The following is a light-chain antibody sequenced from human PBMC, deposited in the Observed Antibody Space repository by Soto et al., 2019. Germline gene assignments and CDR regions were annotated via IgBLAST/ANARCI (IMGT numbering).Light chain of an antibody. J-gene: IGLJ3*02. V-gene: IGLV2-8*01. CDR2: EVS. CDR1: SSDVGGHNY. CDR3: SSYIPRITDWA. Sequence: QSALTQSPSASGSPGQSVTISCTGTSSDVGGHNYVSWYQHHPGKAPKLIIYEVSKRPSGVPDRFSGSKSGNTASLTISGLQAEDEADYYCSSYIPRITDWAFGGGTKLTVL.